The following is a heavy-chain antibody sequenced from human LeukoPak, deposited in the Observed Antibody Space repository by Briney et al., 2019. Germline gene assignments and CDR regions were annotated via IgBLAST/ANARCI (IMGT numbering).Heavy chain of an antibody. CDR1: GFTFSSYA. CDR2: ISGRGGST. Sequence: GGSLRLSCAASGFTFSSYAMSWVRQAPWKGLEWVSAISGRGGSTYYAHSVKGRFTISRDNSKNTLYLQMNSLRAEDTAVYYCAPKGVELVDYWGQGTLVTVSS. CDR3: APKGVELVDY. V-gene: IGHV3-23*01. D-gene: IGHD6-6*01. J-gene: IGHJ4*02.